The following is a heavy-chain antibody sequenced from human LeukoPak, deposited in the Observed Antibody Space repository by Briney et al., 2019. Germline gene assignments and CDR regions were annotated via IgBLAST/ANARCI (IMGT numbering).Heavy chain of an antibody. Sequence: PGGSLRLSCAASGFSFSSCAMHWVRQAPGKGLEWVAFIRYDANSKYYADSVKGRFTISRDNSKDTLYLQMTSLRIEDTAVYYCTKGDGYGANTRLPKYNWFDPWGQGTLVTVSS. V-gene: IGHV3-30*02. D-gene: IGHD4-23*01. J-gene: IGHJ5*02. CDR2: IRYDANSK. CDR3: TKGDGYGANTRLPKYNWFDP. CDR1: GFSFSSCA.